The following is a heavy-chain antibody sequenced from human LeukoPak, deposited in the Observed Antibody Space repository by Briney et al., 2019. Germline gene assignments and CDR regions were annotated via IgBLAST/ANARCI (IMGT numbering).Heavy chain of an antibody. J-gene: IGHJ5*02. CDR3: ARTSYYGSGSSPFDP. D-gene: IGHD3-10*01. Sequence: SVKVSCKASGGTFSSYAISWVRQAPGQGLEWMGGIIPIFGTANCAQKFQGRVTITADESTSTAYMELSSLRSEDTAVYYCARTSYYGSGSSPFDPWGQGTLVTVSS. CDR1: GGTFSSYA. V-gene: IGHV1-69*01. CDR2: IIPIFGTA.